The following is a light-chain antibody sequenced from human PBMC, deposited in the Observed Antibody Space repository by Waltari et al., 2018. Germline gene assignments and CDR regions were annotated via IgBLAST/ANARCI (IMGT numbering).Light chain of an antibody. J-gene: IGLJ2*01. CDR1: SNDVGGYNY. Sequence: QSALTQPPSASGSPGQSVTIPCTGTSNDVGGYNYVSWYQQHPGKAPKLLIYEVSKRPSGVPDRFSGSKSGYTASLTVSGLQAEDEADYFCSSYAGSNNVVFGGGTKLTVL. CDR3: SSYAGSNNVV. CDR2: EVS. V-gene: IGLV2-8*01.